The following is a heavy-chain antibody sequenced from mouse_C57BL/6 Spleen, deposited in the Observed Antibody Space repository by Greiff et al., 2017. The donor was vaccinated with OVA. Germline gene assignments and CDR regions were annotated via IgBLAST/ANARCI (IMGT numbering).Heavy chain of an antibody. CDR1: GYTFTEYT. J-gene: IGHJ3*01. Sequence: VKLQESGAELVKPGASVKLSCKASGYTFTEYTIHWVKQRSGQGLEWIGWFYPGRGSITYNEKFKDKATLTADKSSITVYMELSRLTSEDSAVYFGARRETAQATWFAYWGQGTLVTVSA. CDR3: ARRETAQATWFAY. CDR2: FYPGRGSI. D-gene: IGHD3-2*02. V-gene: IGHV1-62-2*01.